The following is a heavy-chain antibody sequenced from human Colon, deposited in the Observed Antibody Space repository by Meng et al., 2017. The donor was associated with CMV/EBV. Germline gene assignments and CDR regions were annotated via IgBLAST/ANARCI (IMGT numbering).Heavy chain of an antibody. CDR2: IRPYNKK. V-gene: IGHV1-18*01. J-gene: IGHJ4*02. Sequence: ASCYNLMTAGSNGGRQAPGQRIEGVGWIRPYNKKNAAQNIRDRITLSTDTSTNTAYMELRSLRSDDTALYYCARGGSLSFGETEDYWGQGTLVTVSS. CDR3: ARGGSLSFGETEDY. CDR1: CYNLMTAG. D-gene: IGHD3-10*01.